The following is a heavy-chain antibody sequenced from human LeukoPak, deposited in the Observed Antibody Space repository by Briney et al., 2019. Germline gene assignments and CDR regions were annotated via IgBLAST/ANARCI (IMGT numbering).Heavy chain of an antibody. Sequence: PGGSLRLSCAASGFTFSSYAMHWVRQAPGKGLEWVAVISYDGSNKYYADSVKGRFTISRDNSKNTLYLQMNSLRAEDTAVYYCARVGIAVAGNGDAFDIWGQGTMVTVSS. D-gene: IGHD6-19*01. J-gene: IGHJ3*02. CDR2: ISYDGSNK. CDR1: GFTFSSYA. CDR3: ARVGIAVAGNGDAFDI. V-gene: IGHV3-30*04.